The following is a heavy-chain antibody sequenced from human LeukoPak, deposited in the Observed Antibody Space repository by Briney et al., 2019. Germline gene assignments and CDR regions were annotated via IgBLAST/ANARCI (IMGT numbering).Heavy chain of an antibody. D-gene: IGHD4-11*01. Sequence: TGGSLRLSCAASGFTFSDYYMSWIRQAPGKGLEWVSYISSSSSTIYYADSVKGRFTISRDNAKNSLYLQMNSLRAEDTAVYYCARERDLIQYGNRETYYFDYWGQGTLVTVSS. CDR3: ARERDLIQYGNRETYYFDY. V-gene: IGHV3-11*04. CDR2: ISSSSSTI. J-gene: IGHJ4*02. CDR1: GFTFSDYY.